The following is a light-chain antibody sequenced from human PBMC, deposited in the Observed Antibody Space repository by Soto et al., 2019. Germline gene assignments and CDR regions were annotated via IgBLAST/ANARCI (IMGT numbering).Light chain of an antibody. J-gene: IGKJ3*01. CDR1: QTISSSY. Sequence: EIVLTQSPGTLSLSPGERATLSCRASQTISSSYLAWYQQKPGQAPRLLIYAASTRATAIPDRFSGSGSGTDFTLTINRLAPEDFAVYFYQQFGGSPLFTSGPGTKVDIK. CDR2: AAS. V-gene: IGKV3-20*01. CDR3: QQFGGSPLFT.